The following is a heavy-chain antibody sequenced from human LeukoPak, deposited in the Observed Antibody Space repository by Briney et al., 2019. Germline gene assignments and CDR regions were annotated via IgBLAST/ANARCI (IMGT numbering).Heavy chain of an antibody. CDR3: ARGSGDNWNIFDY. CDR1: GGSIRSYY. J-gene: IGHJ4*02. Sequence: SETLSLTCTVSGGSIRSYYWSWIRQPARKGLEWIGRTHTSGSTNYNPSLKSRVTISVDKSKNQFSLKLSSVTTADTAVYYCARGSGDNWNIFDYWGQGTLVTVSS. D-gene: IGHD1/OR15-1a*01. V-gene: IGHV4-4*07. CDR2: THTSGST.